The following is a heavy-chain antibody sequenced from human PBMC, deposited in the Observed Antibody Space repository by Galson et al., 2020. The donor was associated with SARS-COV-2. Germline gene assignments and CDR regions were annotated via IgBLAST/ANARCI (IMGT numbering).Heavy chain of an antibody. J-gene: IGHJ4*02. CDR2: ISSSSSTI. V-gene: IGHV3-48*04. CDR1: GFTYSSYS. Sequence: GGSLRLSCPASGFTYSSYSMNWVRQAPGKGLEWVSYISSSSSTIYYADSVKGRFTISRDNAKNSLYLQMNSLRAEDTAVYYCARVGWGYYDSSGYVHFYYWGQGTLVTVSS. D-gene: IGHD3-22*01. CDR3: ARVGWGYYDSSGYVHFYY.